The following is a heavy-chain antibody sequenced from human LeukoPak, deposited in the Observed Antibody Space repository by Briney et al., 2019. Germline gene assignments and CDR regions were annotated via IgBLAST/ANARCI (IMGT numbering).Heavy chain of an antibody. V-gene: IGHV3-30*18. CDR2: SSHDGTNR. CDR1: GFTFSSHG. Sequence: GRSLRLSCAASGFTFSSHGMHWVRQAPGKGLEWVAFSSHDGTNRYYADSMQGRFTISRDNSKNTLFLQMSSPEPEDTAVYYCAKGATVTGYYLDLWGQGTLVIISS. J-gene: IGHJ4*02. CDR3: AKGATVTGYYLDL. D-gene: IGHD4-17*01.